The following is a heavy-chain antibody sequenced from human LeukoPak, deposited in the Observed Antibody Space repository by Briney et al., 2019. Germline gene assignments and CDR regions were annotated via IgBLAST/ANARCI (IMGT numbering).Heavy chain of an antibody. J-gene: IGHJ6*02. Sequence: GASVKVSCKASGYTFTSYDINWVRQATGQGLEWMGWMNPNSGNTGYAQKFQGRVTMTRNTSISTAYMELSSLRSEDTAVYYCARGVGSWYGLPYYYYYYGMNVWGQGTTVTVSS. D-gene: IGHD6-13*01. CDR1: GYTFTSYD. CDR3: ARGVGSWYGLPYYYYYYGMNV. CDR2: MNPNSGNT. V-gene: IGHV1-8*01.